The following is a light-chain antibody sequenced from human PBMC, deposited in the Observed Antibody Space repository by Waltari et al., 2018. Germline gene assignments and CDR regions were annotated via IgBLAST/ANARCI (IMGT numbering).Light chain of an antibody. CDR1: ILGNTY. CDR2: QDT. Sequence: SYELTQPPSVSVSPGQTASITCPGDILGNTYASWYQQKPGQSPLLVIYQDTKRPSEIPERFSGSKSASAATLTITGTQAMDEADYYCQALGTGAWVFGGGTKLTVL. J-gene: IGLJ3*02. CDR3: QALGTGAWV. V-gene: IGLV3-1*01.